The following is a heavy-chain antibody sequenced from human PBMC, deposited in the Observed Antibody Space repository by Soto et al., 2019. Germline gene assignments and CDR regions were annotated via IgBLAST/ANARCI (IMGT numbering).Heavy chain of an antibody. D-gene: IGHD2-21*02. CDR1: GFTFSSYG. V-gene: IGHV3-30*18. Sequence: HPGGSLRLSCAASGFTFSSYGMHWVRQAPGKGLEWVAVISYDGSNKYYADSVKGRFTISRDNSKNTLYLQMNSLRAEDTAVYYCAKGGPARNIVVVTAIIGDAFDIWGQGTMVTVSS. CDR2: ISYDGSNK. J-gene: IGHJ3*02. CDR3: AKGGPARNIVVVTAIIGDAFDI.